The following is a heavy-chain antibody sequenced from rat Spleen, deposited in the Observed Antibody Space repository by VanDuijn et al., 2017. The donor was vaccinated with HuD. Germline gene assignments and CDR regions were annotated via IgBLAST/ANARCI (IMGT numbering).Heavy chain of an antibody. D-gene: IGHD1-2*01. Sequence: EVQLMESGGGLVQPGRSLKLSCAASGFTFSNYGMHWIRQAPTKGLEWVASISPSGGSTYYRDSVKGRFTISRDNAKSTLYLQMNSLRSEDTATYYCTRDYYSSYLDYWGQGVMVTVSS. V-gene: IGHV5-19*01. CDR2: ISPSGGST. J-gene: IGHJ2*01. CDR1: GFTFSNYG. CDR3: TRDYYSSYLDY.